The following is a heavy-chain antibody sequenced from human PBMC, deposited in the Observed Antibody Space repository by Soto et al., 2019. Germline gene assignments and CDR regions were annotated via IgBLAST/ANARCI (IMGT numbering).Heavy chain of an antibody. V-gene: IGHV3-11*01. CDR1: GFTFSDFY. J-gene: IGHJ4*02. CDR3: ARRYCSGGSCYWGFDY. CDR2: ISSSGSTI. Sequence: GGSLRLSCAASGFTFSDFYMSWIRQAPGKGLEWVSYISSSGSTIYYADSVKGRFTISRDNAKNSLYLQMNSLRAEDTAVYYCARRYCSGGSCYWGFDYWGQGTLVTVSS. D-gene: IGHD2-15*01.